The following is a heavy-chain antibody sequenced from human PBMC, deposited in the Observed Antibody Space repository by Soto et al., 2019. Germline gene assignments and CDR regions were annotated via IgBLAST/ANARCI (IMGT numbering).Heavy chain of an antibody. Sequence: GGSLRLSCAASGFSFSIYAMSWVRQAPGKGLEWVSSISGSGDSAYYADSVKGRFTISRDNSKNTLYLQMNSLRAEDTAVYYCARFYYDSSGYLPSPYYYYYGMDVWGQGTTVTVS. CDR1: GFSFSIYA. D-gene: IGHD3-22*01. CDR2: ISGSGDSA. CDR3: ARFYYDSSGYLPSPYYYYYGMDV. J-gene: IGHJ6*02. V-gene: IGHV3-23*01.